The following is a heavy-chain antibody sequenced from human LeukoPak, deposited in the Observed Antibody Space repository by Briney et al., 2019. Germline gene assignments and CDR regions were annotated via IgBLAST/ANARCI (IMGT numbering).Heavy chain of an antibody. CDR3: ARSTDAFDI. J-gene: IGHJ3*02. CDR2: ISYGGSNK. V-gene: IGHV3-30*04. Sequence: PGGSLRLPCAASGFTFSSYAMHWVRQAPGKGLEWVAVISYGGSNKYYADSVKGRFTISRDNSKNTLYLQMNSLRAEDTAAYYCARSTDAFDIWGQGTMVTVSS. CDR1: GFTFSSYA.